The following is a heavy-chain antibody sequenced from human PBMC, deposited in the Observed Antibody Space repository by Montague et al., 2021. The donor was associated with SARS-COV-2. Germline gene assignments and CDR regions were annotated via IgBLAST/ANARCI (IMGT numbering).Heavy chain of an antibody. D-gene: IGHD3-22*01. Sequence: TLSLTCTVTGGSISSGDYYWSWIRQHPGKGLEWIGYIYHTGSTHYNPSLQSRVTISKETSKNHFSLNLSSVTAADSAVYYCARDSGYYDSSGYFYDAFDIWGQGTKVTVSS. CDR3: ARDSGYYDSSGYFYDAFDI. J-gene: IGHJ3*02. CDR1: GGSISSGDYY. CDR2: IYHTGST. V-gene: IGHV4-31*03.